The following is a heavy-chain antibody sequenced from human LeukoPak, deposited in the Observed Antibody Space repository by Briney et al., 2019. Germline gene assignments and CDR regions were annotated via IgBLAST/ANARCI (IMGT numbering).Heavy chain of an antibody. D-gene: IGHD3-9*01. CDR1: GGSTSSGGYS. CDR3: ARLNYDILTGLGSAFDI. J-gene: IGHJ3*02. CDR2: IYHSGST. V-gene: IGHV4-30-2*01. Sequence: SETLSLTCAVSGGSTSSGGYSWSWILDPPGKGLEGIGYIYHSGSTYYNPSLKSRVTISVDRSKNQFSLKLSSVTAADTAVYYCARLNYDILTGLGSAFDIWGQGTMVTVSS.